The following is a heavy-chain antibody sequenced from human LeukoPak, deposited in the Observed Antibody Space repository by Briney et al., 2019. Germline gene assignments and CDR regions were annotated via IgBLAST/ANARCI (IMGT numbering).Heavy chain of an antibody. Sequence: ASVTVSCKASGYTFTRYYMHWVRQAPGQGREWMGIINPSGGSTSYAQKFQGRVTMTRDMSTSTAYVELSSLRSEDTAVYYCASSGATGYRSVNDYWGQGTLVTVSS. V-gene: IGHV1-46*01. J-gene: IGHJ4*02. CDR1: GYTFTRYY. CDR2: INPSGGST. CDR3: ASSGATGYRSVNDY. D-gene: IGHD1-26*01.